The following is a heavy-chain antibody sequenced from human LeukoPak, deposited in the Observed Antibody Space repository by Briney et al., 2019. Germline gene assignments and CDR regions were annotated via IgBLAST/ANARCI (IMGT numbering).Heavy chain of an antibody. CDR2: VYYIDKT. CDR3: ARTQSQSGSYRYYFAY. J-gene: IGHJ4*02. Sequence: PSETLSLTCTVSGASVGSGGYYWSWIRQPPGGGLEWIGYVYYIDKTNYNPSLKSRVTMSVNPSKNQFSLNLHSVTAADTAMYYCARTQSQSGSYRYYFAYWGQGTLVTVSS. D-gene: IGHD1-26*01. V-gene: IGHV4-61*08. CDR1: GASVGSGGYY.